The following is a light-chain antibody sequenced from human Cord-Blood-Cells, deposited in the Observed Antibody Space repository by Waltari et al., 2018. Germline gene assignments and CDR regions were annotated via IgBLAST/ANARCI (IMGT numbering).Light chain of an antibody. CDR1: QSISSY. CDR3: QQSYSTPPT. V-gene: IGKV1-39*01. Sequence: MQMYKSPSSLSASVGDRVTITCRASQSISSYVNCYQQKPGKAPKLLIYAASSLQIGGPSRFSGSGSGTDFTLTISSLQPEDFATYYCQQSYSTPPTFGQGTKVEIK. J-gene: IGKJ1*01. CDR2: AAS.